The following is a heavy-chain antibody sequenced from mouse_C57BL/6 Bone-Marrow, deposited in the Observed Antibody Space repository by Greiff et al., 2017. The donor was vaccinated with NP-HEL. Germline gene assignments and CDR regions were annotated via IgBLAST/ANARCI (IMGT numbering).Heavy chain of an antibody. CDR2: FHPYNDDT. CDR3: ARRLRLRFPWFAY. D-gene: IGHD3-2*02. Sequence: VQLVESGAELVKPGASVKMSCKASGYTFTTYPIEWMKQNHGKSLEWIGNFHPYNDDTKYNEKFKGKATLTVEKSSSTVYLELSRLTSDDSAVYYCARRLRLRFPWFAYWGQGTLVTVSA. CDR1: GYTFTTYP. V-gene: IGHV1-47*01. J-gene: IGHJ3*01.